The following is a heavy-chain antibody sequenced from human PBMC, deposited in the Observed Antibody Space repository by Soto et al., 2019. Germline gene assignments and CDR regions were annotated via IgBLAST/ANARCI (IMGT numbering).Heavy chain of an antibody. Sequence: QVQLVQSGAEVKKPGSSVKVSCKASGGTFSSYAISWVRQAPGQGHERMGGIIPIFGTANYAQKFQGRVTITADKSTSTAYMGLSSLRSEDTAVYYCARSFGWFGARNWFDPWGQGTLVTVSS. D-gene: IGHD3-10*01. V-gene: IGHV1-69*06. CDR2: IIPIFGTA. CDR3: ARSFGWFGARNWFDP. CDR1: GGTFSSYA. J-gene: IGHJ5*02.